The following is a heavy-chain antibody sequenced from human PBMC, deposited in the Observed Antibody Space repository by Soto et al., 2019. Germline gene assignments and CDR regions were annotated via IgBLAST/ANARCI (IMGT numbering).Heavy chain of an antibody. Sequence: ESGGGLVQPGGSLRLSCATSGFTFSDHIMDWVRQAPGKGLEWVGRVRTKARSYTTDYAASVKGRFTISREDSKSSLYLKMNSLRTEETEVYYCTKGGGWCHASWGQGILVTVSS. D-gene: IGHD6-19*01. V-gene: IGHV3-72*01. CDR2: VRTKARSYTT. CDR3: TKGGGWCHAS. J-gene: IGHJ5*02. CDR1: GFTFSDHI.